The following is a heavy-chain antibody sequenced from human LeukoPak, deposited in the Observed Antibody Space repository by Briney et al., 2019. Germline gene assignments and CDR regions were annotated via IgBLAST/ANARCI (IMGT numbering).Heavy chain of an antibody. J-gene: IGHJ4*02. V-gene: IGHV3-23*01. CDR1: GFTFSSSA. D-gene: IGHD2-21*01. CDR2: VSRSGGLT. CDR3: AKDKIRTYCGGDCYQPDY. Sequence: GGSLRLSCAASGFTFSSSAMNWVRQVPGKGLEWVSGVSRSGGLTYYADSVKGRFTISRDNSNNTLVLQMNSLTVEDTAVYFCAKDKIRTYCGGDCYQPDYWGQGTLVTVSS.